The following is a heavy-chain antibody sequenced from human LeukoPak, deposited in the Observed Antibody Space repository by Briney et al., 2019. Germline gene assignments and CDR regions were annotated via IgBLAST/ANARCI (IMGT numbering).Heavy chain of an antibody. J-gene: IGHJ3*02. CDR2: ISSASNTI. CDR1: GFTFSSYS. D-gene: IGHD6-19*01. CDR3: ARVPNREQWLVNDAFDI. V-gene: IGHV3-48*04. Sequence: GGSLRLSCAASGFTFSSYSMNWVRQAPGKGLEWISYISSASNTIYYADSVKGRFTISRDNAKNSLYLQMNSLRAEDTAVYYCARVPNREQWLVNDAFDIWGQGTMVTVSS.